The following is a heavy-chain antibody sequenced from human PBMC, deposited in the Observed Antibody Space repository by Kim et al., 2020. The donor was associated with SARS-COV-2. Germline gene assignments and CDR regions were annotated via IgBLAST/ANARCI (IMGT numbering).Heavy chain of an antibody. V-gene: IGHV1-46*01. D-gene: IGHD3-22*01. CDR3: ARDTVAYYDSSGYIDY. Sequence: ASVKVSCKASGYTFTSYYMHWVRQAPGQGLEWMGIINPSGGSTSYAQKFQGRVTMTRDTSTSTVYMELSSLRSEDTAVYYCARDTVAYYDSSGYIDYWGQGTLVTVSS. J-gene: IGHJ4*02. CDR1: GYTFTSYY. CDR2: INPSGGST.